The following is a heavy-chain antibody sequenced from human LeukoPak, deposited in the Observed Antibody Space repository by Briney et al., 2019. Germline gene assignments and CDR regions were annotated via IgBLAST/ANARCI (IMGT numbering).Heavy chain of an antibody. CDR2: IYPGDSDT. CDR1: GYSFTSYW. V-gene: IGHV5-51*01. CDR3: ARLNFASPGIAVARPLWWFDY. Sequence: GESLKISCKGSGYSFTSYWIGWVRQMPGKGLEWMGIIYPGDSDTRYSPSFQGQVTISADKSISTAYLQWSSLKASDTAMYYCARLNFASPGIAVARPLWWFDYWGQGTLVTVSP. D-gene: IGHD6-13*01. J-gene: IGHJ4*02.